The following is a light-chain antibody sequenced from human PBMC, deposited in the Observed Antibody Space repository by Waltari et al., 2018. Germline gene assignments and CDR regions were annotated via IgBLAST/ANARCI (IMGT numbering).Light chain of an antibody. V-gene: IGLV1-47*01. CDR1: SSNIGSNY. CDR2: RNN. Sequence: QSVLTQPPSASGTPGQRVTISCSGSSSNIGSNYVYWYQQLPGTAPKLLIYRNNQRPSGVPDRFSGSKSGTSASLAISGLRSEDEADYYCAAWDDHWVFGGGTKLTVL. CDR3: AAWDDHWV. J-gene: IGLJ3*02.